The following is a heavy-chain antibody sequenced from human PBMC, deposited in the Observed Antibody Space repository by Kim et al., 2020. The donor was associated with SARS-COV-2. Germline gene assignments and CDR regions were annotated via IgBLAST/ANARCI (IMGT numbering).Heavy chain of an antibody. D-gene: IGHD3-22*01. CDR1: GFTFSNYT. CDR3: ARGQVEVTLILEAIFSSRHCFDS. V-gene: IGHV3-23*01. J-gene: IGHJ4*02. Sequence: GGSLRLSCAASGFTFSNYTMNWVRQAPGMGLEWVSSISSSGGSTNYADSVKGRFTISRDNAKNTLFLQMNSLRAEDTAVYYCARGQVEVTLILEAIFSSRHCFDSWGQGTLVTVSS. CDR2: ISSSGGST.